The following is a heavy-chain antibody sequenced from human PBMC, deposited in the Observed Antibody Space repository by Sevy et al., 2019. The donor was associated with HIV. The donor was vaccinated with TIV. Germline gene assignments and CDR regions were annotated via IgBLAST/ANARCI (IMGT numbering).Heavy chain of an antibody. D-gene: IGHD2-2*01. J-gene: IGHJ4*02. Sequence: SETLSLTCTVSGGSISSYYWSWIRQPAGKGLEWIGRIYTSGSTNYNPSLKSRVTMSVDTSKNQFSLKLSSVTAADTAVYYCARKESCSSTSCYGAPFDYWGQGTLVTVSS. CDR2: IYTSGST. CDR3: ARKESCSSTSCYGAPFDY. V-gene: IGHV4-4*07. CDR1: GGSISSYY.